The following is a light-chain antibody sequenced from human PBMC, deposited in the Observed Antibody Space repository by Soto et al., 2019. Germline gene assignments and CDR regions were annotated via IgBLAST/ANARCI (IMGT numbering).Light chain of an antibody. V-gene: IGKV1-5*03. J-gene: IGKJ1*01. CDR2: KAS. CDR1: HTISIW. Sequence: DIQMTQSPATLSASVGDRVTIACRASHTISIWLAWYQQKPGKAPNLLINKASSLQSEVPSRFSGSGSGTEFTLTITSLQPDDFGVYYCQQYKSSSTFGQGTKVDIK. CDR3: QQYKSSST.